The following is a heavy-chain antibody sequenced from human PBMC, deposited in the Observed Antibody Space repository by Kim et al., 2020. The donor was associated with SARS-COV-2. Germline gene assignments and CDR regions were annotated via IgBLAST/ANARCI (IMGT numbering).Heavy chain of an antibody. CDR1: GFTFSNAW. CDR3: TTDERANAFDI. D-gene: IGHD5-12*01. V-gene: IGHV3-15*01. CDR2: IKSKTDGGTK. J-gene: IGHJ3*02. Sequence: GGSLRLSCAASGFTFSNAWMSWVRQAPGKGLEWVGRIKSKTDGGTKDYAAPVKGRFTISSDDTKNTLYLQMNSLKTEDTAVYYCTTDERANAFDIWGEGTIGTVSS.